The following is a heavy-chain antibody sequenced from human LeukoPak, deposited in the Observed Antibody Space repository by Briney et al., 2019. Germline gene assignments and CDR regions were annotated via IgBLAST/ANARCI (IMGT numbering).Heavy chain of an antibody. CDR1: GGSISSGSYY. J-gene: IGHJ3*02. CDR3: ASIQGRGWGRYSFDI. V-gene: IGHV4-61*02. Sequence: SETLSLTCTVSGGSISSGSYYWSWIRQPAGKGLECIGRIYTSGSTNYNPSLKSRVTISVDTSKNQFSLKLSSVTAADTAVYYCASIQGRGWGRYSFDIWGQGTMVTVSS. CDR2: IYTSGST. D-gene: IGHD6-19*01.